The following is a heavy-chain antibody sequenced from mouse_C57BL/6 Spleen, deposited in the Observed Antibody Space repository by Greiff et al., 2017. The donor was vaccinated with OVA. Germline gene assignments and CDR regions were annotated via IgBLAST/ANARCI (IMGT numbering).Heavy chain of an antibody. CDR2: ISSGGSYT. V-gene: IGHV5-6*01. J-gene: IGHJ4*01. D-gene: IGHD2-1*01. CDR1: GFTFSSYG. Sequence: LVESGGDLVKPGGSLKLSCAASGFTFSSYGMSWVRQTPDKRLEWVATISSGGSYTYYPDSVKGRFTISRDNAKNTLYLQMSSLKSEDTAMYYCARQYGNYMGYAMDYWGQGTSVTVSS. CDR3: ARQYGNYMGYAMDY.